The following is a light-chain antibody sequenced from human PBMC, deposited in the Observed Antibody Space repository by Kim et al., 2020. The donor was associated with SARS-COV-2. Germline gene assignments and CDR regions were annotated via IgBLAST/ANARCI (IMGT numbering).Light chain of an antibody. CDR3: ISFTSSSTLV. J-gene: IGLJ3*02. V-gene: IGLV2-14*03. Sequence: GQSITISCPGTSSDVGGYNYVSWYQQQPGKAPKLMIREVSDRPSGVSNRFTGSKSGNTASLTISGLQAEDEADYYCISFTSSSTLVFGGGTQLTVL. CDR2: EVS. CDR1: SSDVGGYNY.